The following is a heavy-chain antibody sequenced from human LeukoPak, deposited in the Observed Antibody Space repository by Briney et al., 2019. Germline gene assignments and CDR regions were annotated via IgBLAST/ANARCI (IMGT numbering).Heavy chain of an antibody. V-gene: IGHV3-30*18. CDR3: AKTVTTSFDY. Sequence: PGGSLRLSCAASGFTFSSYGMHWVRQAPGKGLEWVAVISYDGSNKYYTDSVKGRFTISRDNSKNTLYLQMNSLRAEDTAVYYCAKTVTTSFDYWGQGTLVTVSS. CDR2: ISYDGSNK. CDR1: GFTFSSYG. D-gene: IGHD3-22*01. J-gene: IGHJ4*02.